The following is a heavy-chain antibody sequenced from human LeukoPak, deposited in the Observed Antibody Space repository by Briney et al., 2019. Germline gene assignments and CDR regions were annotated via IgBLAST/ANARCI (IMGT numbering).Heavy chain of an antibody. CDR2: ISGSGGST. J-gene: IGHJ4*02. CDR3: AKTVIAARGVDY. CDR1: GFTFSSYA. D-gene: IGHD6-6*01. Sequence: GGPLRLSCAASGFTFSSYAMSWVRQAPGKGLEWVSAISGSGGSTYYADSVKGRFTISRDNSKNTLYLQMNSLRAEDTAVYYCAKTVIAARGVDYWGQGTLVTVSS. V-gene: IGHV3-23*01.